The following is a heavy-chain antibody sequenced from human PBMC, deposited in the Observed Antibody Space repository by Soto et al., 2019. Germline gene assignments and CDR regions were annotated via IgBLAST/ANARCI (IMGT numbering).Heavy chain of an antibody. J-gene: IGHJ4*02. V-gene: IGHV3-23*01. CDR3: AKGEGYSGSYYCFDY. CDR1: GFTFSSYA. Sequence: EVQLLESGGGLVQPGGSLRLSCAASGFTFSSYAMSWVRQAPGKGLEWVSAISGSGGSTYYADSVKGRFTISRDNSKDTLYLQMNSLRAEDTAVYYCAKGEGYSGSYYCFDYWGQGTLVTVSS. CDR2: ISGSGGST. D-gene: IGHD1-26*01.